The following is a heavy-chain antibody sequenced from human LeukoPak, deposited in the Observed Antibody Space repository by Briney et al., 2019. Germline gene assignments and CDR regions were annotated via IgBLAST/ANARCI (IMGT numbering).Heavy chain of an antibody. V-gene: IGHV3-7*01. CDR3: ARSLWPEDY. D-gene: IGHD2-21*01. CDR1: GITFNDNW. CDR2: IEKDGSDK. J-gene: IGHJ4*02. Sequence: GGSLRLSCAASGITFNDNWMSWVRQAPGKGLEWVANIEKDGSDKYYVDSVKGRFTISRDNAKNSLYLQMNSLRAEDSAVYYCARSLWPEDYWGQGTLVTVSS.